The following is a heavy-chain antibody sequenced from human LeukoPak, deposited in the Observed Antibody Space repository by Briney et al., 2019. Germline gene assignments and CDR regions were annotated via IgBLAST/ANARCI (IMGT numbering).Heavy chain of an antibody. V-gene: IGHV4-31*03. CDR1: GGSISSDGYY. J-gene: IGHJ6*02. Sequence: SQTLSLTCTVSGGSISSDGYYWSWIRHHPGKGLEWIGAIYYTGSTYYNPSLKSRATISVDTSKNQFSLKLSSVTAADTAVYYCARGLRTDSTFMDVWGQGTTVTVSS. D-gene: IGHD2/OR15-2a*01. CDR3: ARGLRTDSTFMDV. CDR2: IYYTGST.